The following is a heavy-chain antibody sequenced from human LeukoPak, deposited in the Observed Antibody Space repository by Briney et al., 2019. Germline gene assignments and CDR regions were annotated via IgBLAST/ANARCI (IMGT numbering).Heavy chain of an antibody. V-gene: IGHV3-48*04. Sequence: PGGSLRLSCAASGFTFSSYSMNWVRQAPGKGLEWVSYISSSSSTIYYADSVKGRFTISRDNAKNSLYLQMNSLRAEDTALYYCAKGLSIAVAGDFDYWGQGTLVTVSS. D-gene: IGHD6-19*01. CDR3: AKGLSIAVAGDFDY. CDR2: ISSSSSTI. CDR1: GFTFSSYS. J-gene: IGHJ4*02.